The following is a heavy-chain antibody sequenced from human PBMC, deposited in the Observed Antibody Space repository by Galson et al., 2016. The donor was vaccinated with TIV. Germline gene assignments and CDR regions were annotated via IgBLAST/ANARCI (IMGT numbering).Heavy chain of an antibody. CDR2: IDHSGGT. D-gene: IGHD3-3*01. V-gene: IGHV4-34*01. Sequence: SETLSLTCIVSGDSISSNYWSWIRQPAGKGLEWIGEIDHSGGTTYNPSLKSRVTMSSDTSKNQLTLKLSSVTVADTAVYYCARGQTSMTFWSGYEHKWFDPWGKGTTVTVSS. CDR1: GDSISSNY. J-gene: IGHJ6*04. CDR3: ARGQTSMTFWSGYEHKWFDP.